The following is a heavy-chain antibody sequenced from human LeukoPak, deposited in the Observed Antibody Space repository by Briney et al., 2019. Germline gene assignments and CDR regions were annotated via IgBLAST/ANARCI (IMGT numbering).Heavy chain of an antibody. CDR3: ARDLPRTSGP. D-gene: IGHD3-10*01. V-gene: IGHV3-74*01. Sequence: GGTLRLSCAASGFTFSSEWMHWVRQAPGRGLVWISHINSDGGSTHYGDSVKGRFTVSRDNAKNTLYLQMNSLRAEDPAVYYCARDLPRTSGPWGQGTLVTVSS. CDR1: GFTFSSEW. CDR2: INSDGGST. J-gene: IGHJ5*02.